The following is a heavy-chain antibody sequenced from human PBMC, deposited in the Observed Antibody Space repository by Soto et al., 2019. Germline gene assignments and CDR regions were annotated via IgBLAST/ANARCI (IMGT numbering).Heavy chain of an antibody. CDR1: GITFSSYG. J-gene: IGHJ6*02. V-gene: IGHV3-30*02. Sequence: PGGSLRLSXAASGITFSSYGMHWVRQAPGKGLEWVAVIWYDGSNKYYADSVKDRFTISRDNSKNTLYLQMNSLRAEDTAVYYCAKDQEDIVVVPAAGTPYYYYGMDVWGQGTTVTVSS. CDR3: AKDQEDIVVVPAAGTPYYYYGMDV. D-gene: IGHD2-2*01. CDR2: IWYDGSNK.